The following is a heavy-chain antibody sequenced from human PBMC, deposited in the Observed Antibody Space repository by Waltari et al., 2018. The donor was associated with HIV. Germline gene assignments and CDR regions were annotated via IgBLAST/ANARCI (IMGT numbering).Heavy chain of an antibody. V-gene: IGHV1-8*01. CDR2: MNPNSGNT. D-gene: IGHD3-10*01. Sequence: QVQLVQSGAEVKKPGASVKVSCKASGYTFTSYASNWVRQATGQGLEWMGWMNPNSGNTGYAQKFQGRVTMNRNTSISTAYMELSSLRSEDTAVYYCARGLGVRPFGWFDPWGQGTLVTVSS. CDR3: ARGLGVRPFGWFDP. CDR1: GYTFTSYA. J-gene: IGHJ5*02.